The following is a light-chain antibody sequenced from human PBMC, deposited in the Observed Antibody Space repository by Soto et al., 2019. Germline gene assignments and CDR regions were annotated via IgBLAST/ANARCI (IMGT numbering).Light chain of an antibody. CDR2: DAS. J-gene: IGKJ1*01. V-gene: IGKV1-5*01. CDR3: QHYSTVWA. CDR1: QSISNW. Sequence: DIQMTESPSTLPASVGDRVTITCRASQSISNWLAWYQQKPGKAPNLRIYDASTLESGVPSRLSGSGSGTEFTLTISSLQPDDFATYYCQHYSTVWAFGQGTKVDIK.